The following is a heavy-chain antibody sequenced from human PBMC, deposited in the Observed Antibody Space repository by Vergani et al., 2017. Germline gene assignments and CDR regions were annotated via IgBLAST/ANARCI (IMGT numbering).Heavy chain of an antibody. D-gene: IGHD3-10*01. CDR1: GYTFTSYD. CDR2: MNPNSGNT. CDR3: ARGSGSYSSLYYYYYMDV. Sequence: QVQLVQSGAEVKKPGASVKVSCKASGYTFTSYDINWVRQATGQGLEWMGWMNPNSGNTGYAQKFQGRVTMTRDTSISTAYMARSSLRSEDTAVYYCARGSGSYSSLYYYYYMDVWGKGTTVTVSS. J-gene: IGHJ6*03. V-gene: IGHV1-8*01.